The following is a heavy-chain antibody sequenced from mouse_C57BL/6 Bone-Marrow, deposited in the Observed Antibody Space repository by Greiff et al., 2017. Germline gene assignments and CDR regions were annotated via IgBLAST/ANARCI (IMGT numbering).Heavy chain of an antibody. V-gene: IGHV1-61*01. J-gene: IGHJ4*01. CDR3: ARLRYYGSSYYYAMDY. Sequence: VKLQESGAELVRPGSSVKLSCKASGYTFTSYWMDWVKQRPGQGLEWIGNIYPSDSETHYNQKFKDKATLTVAKSSSTAYMQLSSLTSEDSAVYYCARLRYYGSSYYYAMDYWGQGTSVTVSS. CDR1: GYTFTSYW. D-gene: IGHD1-1*01. CDR2: IYPSDSET.